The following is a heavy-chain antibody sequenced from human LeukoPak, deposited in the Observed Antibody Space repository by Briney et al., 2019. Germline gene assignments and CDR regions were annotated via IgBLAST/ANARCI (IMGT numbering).Heavy chain of an antibody. CDR3: ARVSRGVNICDS. V-gene: IGHV1-18*01. CDR2: ISVYNGDT. CDR1: GYTFTSFD. Sequence: ASVKVPCKASGYTFTSFDISWVRQAPGQGLEWMGWISVYNGDTNYAQKLQDRVTMTTDTSPSTAYMELRSLRSDDTAVYYCARVSRGVNICDSWGQGTLVTVSS. J-gene: IGHJ4*02. D-gene: IGHD2/OR15-2a*01.